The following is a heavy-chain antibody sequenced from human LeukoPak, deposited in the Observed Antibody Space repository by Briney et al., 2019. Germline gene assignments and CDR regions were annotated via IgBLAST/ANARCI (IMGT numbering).Heavy chain of an antibody. Sequence: ASVRVSCKTSGYTFSDYDINWVRQAPGQGLEWMGWMSPNSRNTGYAQNFQGRITITWNTSISTAYMGLSTLRSEDTAVYYCAREYLYYMDVWGKGTTVTVSS. D-gene: IGHD2/OR15-2a*01. CDR2: MSPNSRNT. CDR1: GYTFSDYD. V-gene: IGHV1-8*03. CDR3: AREYLYYMDV. J-gene: IGHJ6*03.